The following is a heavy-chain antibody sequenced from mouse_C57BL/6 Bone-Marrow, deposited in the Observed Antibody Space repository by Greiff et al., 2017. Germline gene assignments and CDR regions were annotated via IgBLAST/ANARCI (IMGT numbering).Heavy chain of an antibody. V-gene: IGHV1-50*01. J-gene: IGHJ3*01. CDR2: IDPSDSYT. CDR3: ARSYGSSYPFAY. CDR1: GYTFTSYW. Sequence: QVHVKQPGAELVKPGASVKLSCKASGYTFTSYWMQWVKQRPGQGLEWIGEIDPSDSYTNYNQKFKGKATLTVDTSSSTAYMQLSSLTSEDSAVYYCARSYGSSYPFAYWGQGTLVTVSA. D-gene: IGHD1-1*01.